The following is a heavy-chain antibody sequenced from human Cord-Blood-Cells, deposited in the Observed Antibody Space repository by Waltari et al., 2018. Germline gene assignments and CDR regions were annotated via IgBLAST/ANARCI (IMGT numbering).Heavy chain of an antibody. J-gene: IGHJ2*01. V-gene: IGHV1-8*01. CDR3: ARVERTGFTYWYFDL. D-gene: IGHD1-1*01. CDR1: GYTFTSYD. Sequence: QVQLVQSGAEVKKPGASVKVSCTASGYTFTSYDINSVRQSTGQGLEWMGWMNPNSGNTGYAQKFQGRVTMTRNTSISTAYMELSSLRSEDTAVYYCARVERTGFTYWYFDLWGRGTLVTVSS. CDR2: MNPNSGNT.